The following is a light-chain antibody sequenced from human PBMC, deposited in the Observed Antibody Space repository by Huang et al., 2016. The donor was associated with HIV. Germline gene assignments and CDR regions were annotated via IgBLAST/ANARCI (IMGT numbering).Light chain of an antibody. J-gene: IGKJ4*01. CDR3: QQYGSSPLT. V-gene: IGKV3-20*01. CDR1: QSVFSSY. Sequence: EIVLTQSPGTLSLSPGDRVTLSCRASQSVFSSYLAWYQQKPGQGPRLLIYGASSRATGIPDRFSGSGYGTDFTLTISRLEAEDFAVYYCQQYGSSPLTFGGGTKVEIK. CDR2: GAS.